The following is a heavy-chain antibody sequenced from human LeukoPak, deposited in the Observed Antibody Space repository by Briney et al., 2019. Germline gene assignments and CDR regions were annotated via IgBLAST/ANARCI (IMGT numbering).Heavy chain of an antibody. CDR3: ASTAMAAFDY. V-gene: IGHV4-59*01. CDR2: IYYSGST. D-gene: IGHD5-18*01. CDR1: GGSISSYY. J-gene: IGHJ4*02. Sequence: SETLSLTCTVSGGSISSYYWSWIRQPPGKGLEWIGYIYYSGSTNYNPSLKSRVTISVDASKNQFSLKLSSVTAADTAVYYCASTAMAAFDYWGQGTLVTVSS.